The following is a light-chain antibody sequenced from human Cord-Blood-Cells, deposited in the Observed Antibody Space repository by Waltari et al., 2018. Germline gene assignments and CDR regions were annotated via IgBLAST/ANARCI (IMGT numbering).Light chain of an antibody. J-gene: IGLJ2*01. V-gene: IGLV2-14*01. CDR3: SSYTSSSTVV. CDR2: DVS. CDR1: SSDVGGYNY. Sequence: QSALTQPASVSGSPGQSITISCTGTSSDVGGYNYVSWYQQHPGKAPKLIIYDVSNRPSGVPNRLPGAKSGNTASLTISGLQAEDEADYYCSSYTSSSTVVFGGGTMLTVL.